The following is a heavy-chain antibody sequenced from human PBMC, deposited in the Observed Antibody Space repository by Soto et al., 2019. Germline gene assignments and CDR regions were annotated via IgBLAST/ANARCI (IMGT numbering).Heavy chain of an antibody. D-gene: IGHD2-21*02. Sequence: EVQLVESGGGLVQPGGSLKLSCAASGFTLSGSRIHWVRQASGKGLEWVGRIRSKADTYATAYAASLKGRFTISRDDSKNTAYLQMTSLKTEDTAVYYCTSQYCRGDCSRGDPWGQGTLVTVSS. CDR1: GFTLSGSR. V-gene: IGHV3-73*02. CDR2: IRSKADTYAT. J-gene: IGHJ5*02. CDR3: TSQYCRGDCSRGDP.